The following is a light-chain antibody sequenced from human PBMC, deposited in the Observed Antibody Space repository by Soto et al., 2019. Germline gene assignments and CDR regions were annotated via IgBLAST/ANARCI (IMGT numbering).Light chain of an antibody. V-gene: IGKV3-20*01. Sequence: ENVLTQSPGTLSLSPGERATLSCRASQSVSSSYLAWYQQKPGQAPRLLIYGASSRATGIPDRFSGSGSGTDFTLTISRLEPEDFAVYYCQQYGSSPDVAFGQGTKVEIK. J-gene: IGKJ1*01. CDR3: QQYGSSPDVA. CDR2: GAS. CDR1: QSVSSSY.